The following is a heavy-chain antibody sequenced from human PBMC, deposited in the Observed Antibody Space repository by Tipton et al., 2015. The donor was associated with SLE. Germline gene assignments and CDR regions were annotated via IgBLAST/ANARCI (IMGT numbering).Heavy chain of an antibody. CDR3: ARVRASTAVEFFDY. J-gene: IGHJ4*02. V-gene: IGHV4-39*07. Sequence: PGLVKPSETLSLTCTVSGGSISSYYWGWIRQPPGKGLEWIGSIYYSGSTYYNPSLKSRVTISVDTSKNQFSLKLSSVTAADTAVYYCARVRASTAVEFFDYWGQGTLVTVSS. CDR2: IYYSGST. D-gene: IGHD2-2*01. CDR1: GGSISSYY.